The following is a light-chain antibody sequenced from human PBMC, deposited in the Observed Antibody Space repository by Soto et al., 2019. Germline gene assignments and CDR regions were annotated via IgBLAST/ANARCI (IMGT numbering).Light chain of an antibody. CDR2: KAS. CDR1: QSISSW. V-gene: IGKV1-5*03. J-gene: IGKJ1*01. Sequence: DIQMTQSPSTLSASVEDRVTITCRASQSISSWLAWYQQKPGKAPKLLIYKASSLESGVPSRFSGSGSGTEFTLTICSLQPDDFATYYCQQYNSYSWTFGQGTRWIS. CDR3: QQYNSYSWT.